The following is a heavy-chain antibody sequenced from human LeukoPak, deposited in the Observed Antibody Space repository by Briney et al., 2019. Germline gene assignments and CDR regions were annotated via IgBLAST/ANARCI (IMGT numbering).Heavy chain of an antibody. V-gene: IGHV3-23*01. Sequence: GGSLRLSCAASGFTFSSYAMSWVRQAPGKGLEWVSAISGSGGSTYYADSVKGRFTISRDNAKNSLYLQMNSLRDEDTAVYYCARATSYYYGSGSYSPHYYYGMDVWGQGTTVTVSS. J-gene: IGHJ6*02. CDR2: ISGSGGST. CDR1: GFTFSSYA. CDR3: ARATSYYYGSGSYSPHYYYGMDV. D-gene: IGHD3-10*01.